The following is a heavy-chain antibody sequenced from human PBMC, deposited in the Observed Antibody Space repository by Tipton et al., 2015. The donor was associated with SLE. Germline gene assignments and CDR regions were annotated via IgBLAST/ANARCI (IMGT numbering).Heavy chain of an antibody. V-gene: IGHV4-59*07. D-gene: IGHD3-9*01. CDR3: ARRSGDFTAYFYVDY. Sequence: TLSLTCTVSGDAIGIYYWSWIRQPPGKGLEWIGHVHYSGSTKYNPSLLSRVTISIDTSKHQFSLNLISVTAADTAVYYCARRSGDFTAYFYVDYWGRGTLVPVSS. J-gene: IGHJ4*02. CDR2: VHYSGST. CDR1: GDAIGIYY.